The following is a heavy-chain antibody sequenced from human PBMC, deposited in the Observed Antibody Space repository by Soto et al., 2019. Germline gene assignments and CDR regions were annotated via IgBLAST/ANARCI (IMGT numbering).Heavy chain of an antibody. J-gene: IGHJ6*02. CDR2: IYPGDSDT. Sequence: PGEPLKICCRGSGYSFTSYWIGWVRQMPGKGLEWMGIIYPGDSDTRYSPSFQGQVTISADKSISTAYLQWSSLKASDTAMYYCARHVRYCSSTSCYRYPDYYYYGMDVWGQGTTVTLSS. D-gene: IGHD2-2*02. CDR1: GYSFTSYW. CDR3: ARHVRYCSSTSCYRYPDYYYYGMDV. V-gene: IGHV5-51*01.